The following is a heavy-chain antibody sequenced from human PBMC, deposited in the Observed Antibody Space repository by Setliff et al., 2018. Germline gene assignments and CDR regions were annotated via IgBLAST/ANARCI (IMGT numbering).Heavy chain of an antibody. D-gene: IGHD3-3*01. CDR1: GVDVIERLYY. Sequence: PSETLSLTCSASGVDVIERLYYWRWVRQSPGKGLEWIGTRYYTGTTFYNPSLESRVAVSLDASEKKFSLNLRSVTTADTAVYYCARHFYPPDFFAHWGQGLLVTV. J-gene: IGHJ4*02. CDR3: ARHFYPPDFFAH. V-gene: IGHV4-39*01. CDR2: RYYTGTT.